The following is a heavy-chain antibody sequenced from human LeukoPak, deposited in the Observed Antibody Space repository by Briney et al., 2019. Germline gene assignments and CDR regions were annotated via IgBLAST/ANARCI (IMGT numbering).Heavy chain of an antibody. V-gene: IGHV3-23*01. D-gene: IGHD1-26*01. Sequence: GGSLRLSCAASGFTFSSYGMSWVRQAPGKGLEWVSAISNSGGSTPYADSVKGRFTISRDDSRNTLYLQMNSLRGDDTAVYYCAKDVGKWESLHFFDYWGQGTLVTVSS. J-gene: IGHJ4*02. CDR1: GFTFSSYG. CDR3: AKDVGKWESLHFFDY. CDR2: ISNSGGST.